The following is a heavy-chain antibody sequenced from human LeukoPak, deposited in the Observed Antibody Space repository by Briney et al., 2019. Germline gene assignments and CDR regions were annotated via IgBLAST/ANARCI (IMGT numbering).Heavy chain of an antibody. Sequence: PGGTLRLSCAASGFTFSSYAMNWVRQAPGKGLEWVSAISGSGGSTYYADSVKGRFTISRDNFKNTLYLQMNSLRAEDTAVYYCAKARETTVTQSDYWGQGTLVTVSS. V-gene: IGHV3-23*01. CDR3: AKARETTVTQSDY. CDR1: GFTFSSYA. J-gene: IGHJ4*02. CDR2: ISGSGGST. D-gene: IGHD4-17*01.